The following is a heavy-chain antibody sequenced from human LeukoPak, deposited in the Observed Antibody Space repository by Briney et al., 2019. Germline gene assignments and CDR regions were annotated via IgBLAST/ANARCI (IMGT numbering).Heavy chain of an antibody. Sequence: ASVKVSCKASGFTFTSYDINWVRQATGQGLEWMGWMNPNSGNTGYAQKFQGRVTMTRNTSISTAYMELSSLRSEDTAVYYCARGEFCSSTSCYAVGVWFDPWGQGTLVTVSS. V-gene: IGHV1-8*01. J-gene: IGHJ5*02. CDR1: GFTFTSYD. CDR3: ARGEFCSSTSCYAVGVWFDP. CDR2: MNPNSGNT. D-gene: IGHD2-2*01.